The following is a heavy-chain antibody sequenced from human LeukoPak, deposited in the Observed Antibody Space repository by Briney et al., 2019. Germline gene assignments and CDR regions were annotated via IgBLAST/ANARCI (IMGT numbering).Heavy chain of an antibody. CDR3: ARVRGGSGSSYAADAFDI. V-gene: IGHV3-74*01. CDR2: IYNDGSST. CDR1: GFTFSNYW. Sequence: GGSLRLSYAASGFTFSNYWMHWVRQAPGKGLVWVSRIYNDGSSTSYADSVKGRFTISSDNAKSTLYLQMNSLRAEDTAVYYCARVRGGSGSSYAADAFDIWGQGTRVTVSS. J-gene: IGHJ3*02. D-gene: IGHD1-26*01.